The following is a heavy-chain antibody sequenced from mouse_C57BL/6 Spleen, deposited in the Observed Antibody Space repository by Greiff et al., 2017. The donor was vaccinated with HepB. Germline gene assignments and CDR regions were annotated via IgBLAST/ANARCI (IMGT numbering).Heavy chain of an antibody. J-gene: IGHJ1*03. CDR3: ARNGTTAYGYFDV. Sequence: DVMLVESGGGLVKPGGSLKLSCAASGFTFSDYGMHWVRQAPEKGLEWVAYISSGSSTIYYADTVKGRFTISRDNAKNTLFLQMTSLRSEDTAMYYCARNGTTAYGYFDVWGTGTTVTVSS. V-gene: IGHV5-17*01. CDR2: ISSGSSTI. CDR1: GFTFSDYG. D-gene: IGHD1-2*01.